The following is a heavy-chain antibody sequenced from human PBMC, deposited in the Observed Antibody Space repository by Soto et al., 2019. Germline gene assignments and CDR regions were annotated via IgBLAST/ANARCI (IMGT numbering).Heavy chain of an antibody. Sequence: KTSETLSLTCAVSGYSISSGYYWGWIRQPPGKGLEWIGSIYHSGSTYYNPSLKSRVTISVDTSKNQFSLKLSSVTAADTAVYYCARDAPKIWFGAQNWFDPWGQGTLVTVSS. V-gene: IGHV4-38-2*02. CDR3: ARDAPKIWFGAQNWFDP. CDR1: GYSISSGYY. CDR2: IYHSGST. D-gene: IGHD3-10*01. J-gene: IGHJ5*02.